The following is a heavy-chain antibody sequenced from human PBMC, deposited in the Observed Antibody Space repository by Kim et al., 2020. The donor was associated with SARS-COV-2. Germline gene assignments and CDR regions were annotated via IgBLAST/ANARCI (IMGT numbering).Heavy chain of an antibody. Sequence: SETLSLTCAVYGGSFSGYYWSWIRQPPGKGLEWIGEINHSGSTNYNPSLKSRVTISVDTSKNQFSLKLSSVTAADTAVYYCARRQLASRRAFDIWGQGTMVTVSS. J-gene: IGHJ3*02. V-gene: IGHV4-34*01. D-gene: IGHD6-6*01. CDR2: INHSGST. CDR3: ARRQLASRRAFDI. CDR1: GGSFSGYY.